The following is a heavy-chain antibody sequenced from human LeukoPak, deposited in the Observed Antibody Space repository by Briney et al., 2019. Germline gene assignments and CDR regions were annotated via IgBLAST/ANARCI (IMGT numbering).Heavy chain of an antibody. J-gene: IGHJ4*02. CDR3: TRESGAFSPFGF. V-gene: IGHV4-4*02. CDR1: GGSILTTNW. D-gene: IGHD1-26*01. Sequence: SGTLSLTCAVSGGSILTTNWWSWVRQPPGKGLEWIGEVHLSGASNYNPSLKSRVNMSIDKPKNQLSLELTSVTAADTAIYYCTRESGAFSPFGFWGQGTLVTVSS. CDR2: VHLSGAS.